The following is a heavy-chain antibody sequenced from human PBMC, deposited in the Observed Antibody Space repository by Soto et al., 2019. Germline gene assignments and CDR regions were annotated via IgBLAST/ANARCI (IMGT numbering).Heavy chain of an antibody. D-gene: IGHD2-15*01. CDR2: MNPNSGNT. Sequence: GASVKVSCKASGYTFTSYDINWVRQATGQGLEWMGWMNPNSGNTGYAQKFQGRVTMTRNTSISTAYMELSSLRSEDTAVYYCARAAVVAATAFGYWGQGTLVTVSS. V-gene: IGHV1-8*01. CDR3: ARAAVVAATAFGY. J-gene: IGHJ4*02. CDR1: GYTFTSYD.